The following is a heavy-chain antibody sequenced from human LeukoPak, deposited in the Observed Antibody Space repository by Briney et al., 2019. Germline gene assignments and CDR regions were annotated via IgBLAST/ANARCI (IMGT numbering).Heavy chain of an antibody. CDR1: GFTFSSYA. CDR3: ARDRGGWKGPYYYYGMDV. D-gene: IGHD1-1*01. V-gene: IGHV3-30-3*01. CDR2: ISYDGSNK. Sequence: QPGRSLRLSCAASGFTFSSYAMHWVRQAPGKGLEWVAVISYDGSNKYYADSVKGRFTISRDNSKNTLYLQMNNLRAEDTAVYYCARDRGGWKGPYYYYGMDVWGQGTTVTVSS. J-gene: IGHJ6*02.